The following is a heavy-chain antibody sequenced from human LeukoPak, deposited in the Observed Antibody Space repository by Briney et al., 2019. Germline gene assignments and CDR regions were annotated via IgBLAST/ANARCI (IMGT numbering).Heavy chain of an antibody. CDR1: GFPFSIYW. V-gene: IGHV3-7*01. CDR3: ARTLDTRLVRAFDI. CDR2: IKPDGSDK. Sequence: GGSLRLSCAASGFPFSIYWMTWVRQPPGKGLGWVANIKPDGSDKYYVDSVKGRFTISRDNAKTSVYLQMNSLTAADMAVYYCARTLDTRLVRAFDIWGQGTTVTVSS. J-gene: IGHJ3*02. D-gene: IGHD3-16*01.